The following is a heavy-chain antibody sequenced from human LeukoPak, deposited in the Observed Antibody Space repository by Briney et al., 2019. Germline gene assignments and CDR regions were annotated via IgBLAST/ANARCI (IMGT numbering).Heavy chain of an antibody. CDR2: ISGSGDST. J-gene: IGHJ4*02. V-gene: IGHV3-23*01. D-gene: IGHD3-3*01. CDR3: AKGAYYAD. Sequence: GGPLRLSCATSGFTFDDYAMHWVRQAPGKGLEWVSTISGSGDSTYYAGSVKGRFTSSRDNSKNTLYLQMNSLRAEDTAVYYCAKGAYYADWGQGTLVTVSS. CDR1: GFTFDDYA.